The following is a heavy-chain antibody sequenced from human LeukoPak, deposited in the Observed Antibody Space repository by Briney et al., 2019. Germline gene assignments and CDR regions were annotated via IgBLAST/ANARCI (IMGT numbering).Heavy chain of an antibody. V-gene: IGHV3-48*03. D-gene: IGHD5-12*01. CDR2: ISSSGSTI. CDR3: ARENGYSGYVDY. J-gene: IGHJ4*02. CDR1: GFTFSSYE. Sequence: GGSLRLSCAASGFTFSSYEMNWVRQAPGKGQERVSYISSSGSTIYYAESVKGRFTISRDNAKNSLYLQMNSLRAEDTAVYYCARENGYSGYVDYWGQGTLVTVSS.